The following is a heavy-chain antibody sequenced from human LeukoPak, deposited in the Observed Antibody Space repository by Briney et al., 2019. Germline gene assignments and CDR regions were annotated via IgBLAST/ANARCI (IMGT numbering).Heavy chain of an antibody. D-gene: IGHD1-14*01. Sequence: PGGSLRLSCAASGFTFSSYAMSWVRQAPGKGLEWVSAISGSGGSTYYADSVKGRFTISRDNAKNSLYLQMNSLRAEDTAVYYCARWYDYYYGMDVWGQGTTVTVSS. CDR2: ISGSGGST. CDR3: ARWYDYYYGMDV. V-gene: IGHV3-23*01. CDR1: GFTFSSYA. J-gene: IGHJ6*02.